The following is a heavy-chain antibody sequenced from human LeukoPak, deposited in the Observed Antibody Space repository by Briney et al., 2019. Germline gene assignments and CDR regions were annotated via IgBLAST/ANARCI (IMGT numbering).Heavy chain of an antibody. V-gene: IGHV3-7*01. Sequence: GGSLRLSCAASGFTFSSYAMSWVRQAPGKGLEWVASIKHDGSEKYYVDSVRGRFTISRDNTKNLLYLQMSSLRAEDTAVYYCATDRGWRTSGYYLYYFEYWGQGTLVTFSS. CDR1: GFTFSSYA. CDR2: IKHDGSEK. D-gene: IGHD3-3*01. J-gene: IGHJ4*02. CDR3: ATDRGWRTSGYYLYYFEY.